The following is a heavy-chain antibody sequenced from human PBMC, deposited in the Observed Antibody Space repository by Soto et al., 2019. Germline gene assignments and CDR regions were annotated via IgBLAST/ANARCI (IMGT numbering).Heavy chain of an antibody. CDR2: IIPIFGTA. CDR1: GGTFSSYA. CDR3: ARFTDYYDSSGYAYFDP. V-gene: IGHV1-69*13. J-gene: IGHJ5*02. D-gene: IGHD3-22*01. Sequence: SVKVSCKASGGTFSSYAISWVRQAPGQGLEWMGGIIPIFGTANYAQKFQGRVTITADESTSTAYMELSSLRSEDTAVYYCARFTDYYDSSGYAYFDPWGQGTLVTVSS.